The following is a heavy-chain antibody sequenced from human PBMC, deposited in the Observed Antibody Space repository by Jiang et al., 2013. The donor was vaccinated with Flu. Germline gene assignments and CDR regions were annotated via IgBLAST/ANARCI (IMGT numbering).Heavy chain of an antibody. V-gene: IGHV4-59*01. CDR3: ASTPHPDYGDYVDY. J-gene: IGHJ4*02. Sequence: GSGLVKPSETLSLTCTVSDGSISLYYWSWIRQPPGKGLEWIGFISYSGNTNYKPSLKSRVTISADTSKNQLSLKLSSVTAADTAVYYCASTPHPDYGDYVDYWGQGTLVTVSS. CDR2: ISYSGNT. CDR1: DGSISLYY. D-gene: IGHD4-17*01.